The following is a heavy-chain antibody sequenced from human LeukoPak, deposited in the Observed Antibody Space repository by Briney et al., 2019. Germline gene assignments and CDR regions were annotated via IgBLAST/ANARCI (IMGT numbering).Heavy chain of an antibody. D-gene: IGHD2-2*01. CDR1: GLTFSSYS. Sequence: PGRSLRLSCAASGLTFSSYSMNWVRQAPGKGLEWVSSISISRSYIYYADSVKGRFTISRDNAKNSLYLQMNSLRAEDTAVYYCARGRGYCSSTSCPGDFYMDVWGKGTTVTVSS. V-gene: IGHV3-21*01. J-gene: IGHJ6*03. CDR2: ISISRSYI. CDR3: ARGRGYCSSTSCPGDFYMDV.